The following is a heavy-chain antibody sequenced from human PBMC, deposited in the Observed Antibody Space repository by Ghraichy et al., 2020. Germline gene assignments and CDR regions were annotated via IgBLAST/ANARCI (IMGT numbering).Heavy chain of an antibody. V-gene: IGHV4-39*01. CDR2: IYYSGYT. CDR3: ARIQSVDGMDV. D-gene: IGHD4-11*01. Sequence: ETLSLTCTVSGGSISRSTYYWGWIRQPPGKGLEWIGSIYYSGYTYYNPSLKSRVTISVDTSTNQYSLKLTSVTAADTAVYYCARIQSVDGMDVWGQGTTVTVSS. J-gene: IGHJ6*02. CDR1: GGSISRSTYY.